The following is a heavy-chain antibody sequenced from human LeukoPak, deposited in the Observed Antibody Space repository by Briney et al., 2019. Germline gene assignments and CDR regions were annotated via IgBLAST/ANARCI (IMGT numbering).Heavy chain of an antibody. Sequence: GGSLRLSCAASGFTFSSYSMNWVRQAPGKGLEWVSSISSSSSYIYYADSVKGRFTISRDNAKNSLYLQMNSLRAEDTAVYYCARDLWFGEFDLFDYWGQGTLVTVSS. CDR1: GFTFSSYS. D-gene: IGHD3-10*01. J-gene: IGHJ4*02. V-gene: IGHV3-21*01. CDR3: ARDLWFGEFDLFDY. CDR2: ISSSSSYI.